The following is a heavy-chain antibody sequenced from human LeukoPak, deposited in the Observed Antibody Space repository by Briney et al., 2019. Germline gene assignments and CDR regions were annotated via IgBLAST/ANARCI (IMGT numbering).Heavy chain of an antibody. CDR2: IKEDGTEK. CDR3: LRGAGPGGGIGLYPHLYL. V-gene: IGHV3-7*01. D-gene: IGHD2-15*01. Sequence: GGSLRLSCAATGFTFSSYAMSWVRQAPGKGLEWVANIKEDGTEKNLVDSVKGRFTISRDNTKNLLFLEMNNLRGDDTAIYYCLRGAGPGGGIGLYPHLYLRGPGNLV. CDR1: GFTFSSYA. J-gene: IGHJ4*02.